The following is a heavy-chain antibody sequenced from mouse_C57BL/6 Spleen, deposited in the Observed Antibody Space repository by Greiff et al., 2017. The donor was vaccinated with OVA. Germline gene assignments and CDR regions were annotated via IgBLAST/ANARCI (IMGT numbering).Heavy chain of an antibody. CDR1: GYAFSSSW. D-gene: IGHD1-1*01. CDR2: IYPGDGDT. J-gene: IGHJ4*01. V-gene: IGHV1-82*01. Sequence: QVQLQQSGPELVKPGASVKISCKASGYAFSSSWMNWVKQRPGKGLEWIGRIYPGDGDTNYNGKFKGKATLTADKSSSTAYMQLSSLTSEDSAVYFCARDGVLRGYAMDYWGQGTSVTVSS. CDR3: ARDGVLRGYAMDY.